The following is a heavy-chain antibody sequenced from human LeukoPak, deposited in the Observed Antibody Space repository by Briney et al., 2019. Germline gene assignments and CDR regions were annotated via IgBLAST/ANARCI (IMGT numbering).Heavy chain of an antibody. CDR3: AKVDGQVAGLDY. J-gene: IGHJ4*02. Sequence: PGGSLRLSCAASGFIVGAKYMSWVRQAPGKGLEWVSAISGSGGSTYYADSVKGRFTISRDNSENTLYLQMNSLRAEDTAVYYCAKVDGQVAGLDYWGQGTLVTVSS. V-gene: IGHV3-23*01. CDR2: ISGSGGST. D-gene: IGHD6-19*01. CDR1: GFIVGAKY.